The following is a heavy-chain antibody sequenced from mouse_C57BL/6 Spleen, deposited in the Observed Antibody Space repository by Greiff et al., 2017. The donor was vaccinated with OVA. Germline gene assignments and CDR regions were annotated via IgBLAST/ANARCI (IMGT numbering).Heavy chain of an antibody. CDR2: IDPETGGT. CDR3: TRPPAY. J-gene: IGHJ3*01. CDR1: GYTFTDYE. Sequence: VQLQQSGAELVRPGASVTLSCKASGYTFTDYEMHWVKQTPVHGLAWIGAIDPETGGTAYNQKFKGKAILTADKSSSTAYMELRSLTSEDSAVYYCTRPPAYWGQGTLVTVSA. V-gene: IGHV1-15*01.